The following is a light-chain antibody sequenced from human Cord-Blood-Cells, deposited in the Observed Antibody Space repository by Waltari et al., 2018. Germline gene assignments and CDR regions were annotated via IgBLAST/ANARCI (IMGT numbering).Light chain of an antibody. Sequence: DIQMTQSPSTLSASVGERVTITCRASQSISSWLAWYQQKPGKAPKLLIYKASSLESGVPSRFSGSRSGTEFTLTISSLQPDDFATYYCQQKGTFGQGTKVEIK. J-gene: IGKJ1*01. CDR2: KAS. V-gene: IGKV1-5*03. CDR1: QSISSW. CDR3: QQKGT.